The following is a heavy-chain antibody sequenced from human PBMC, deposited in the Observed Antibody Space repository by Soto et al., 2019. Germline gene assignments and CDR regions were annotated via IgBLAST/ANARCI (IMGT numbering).Heavy chain of an antibody. Sequence: QVQLQESGPGLVKPSGTLSLTCAVSGGSISSSNWWSWVRQPPGKGLEWIGEIYHSGSTNYNPSLKRRVTISVDKSQNQFSLKLSSVTAADTAVYYCARASITMVRGANYYYYGMDVWGQGTTVTVSS. J-gene: IGHJ6*02. V-gene: IGHV4-4*02. CDR3: ARASITMVRGANYYYYGMDV. D-gene: IGHD3-10*01. CDR1: GGSISSSNW. CDR2: IYHSGST.